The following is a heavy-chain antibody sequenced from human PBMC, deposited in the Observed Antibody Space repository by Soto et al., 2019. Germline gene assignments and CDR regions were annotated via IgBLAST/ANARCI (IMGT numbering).Heavy chain of an antibody. CDR2: ISGSGGST. Sequence: GGSLRLSCAASGFTFSSYAMSWVRQAPGKGLEWVSAISGSGGSTYYADSVKGRFTIARDNSKNTLYLQMNSLRADDTAVYYCAKTLNDYGDYGTYYYYGMDVWGQGTTVTVSS. V-gene: IGHV3-23*01. CDR1: GFTFSSYA. CDR3: AKTLNDYGDYGTYYYYGMDV. J-gene: IGHJ6*02. D-gene: IGHD4-17*01.